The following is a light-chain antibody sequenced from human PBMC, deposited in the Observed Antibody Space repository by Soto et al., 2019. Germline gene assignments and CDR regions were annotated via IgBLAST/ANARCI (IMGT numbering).Light chain of an antibody. CDR1: QTVSSW. CDR2: NAS. Sequence: DIQMTQSPSTLSASVGDRVTITCRASQTVSSWLAWYQQKPGKAPKLLIYNASTLKSGVPSRFSGSGSVTEFTLTISSLQPDDFATYYCQQYKSYSRTFGQGTKVDIK. V-gene: IGKV1-5*03. J-gene: IGKJ1*01. CDR3: QQYKSYSRT.